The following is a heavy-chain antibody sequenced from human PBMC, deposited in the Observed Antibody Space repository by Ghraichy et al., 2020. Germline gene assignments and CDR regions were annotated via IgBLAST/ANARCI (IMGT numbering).Heavy chain of an antibody. V-gene: IGHV1-24*01. J-gene: IGHJ6*02. CDR1: GYTLTELS. D-gene: IGHD5-24*01. CDR2: FDPEDGET. CDR3: ATSPRWVRDGLYYYGMDV. Sequence: ASVKVSCKVSGYTLTELSMHWVRQAPGKGLEWMGGFDPEDGETIYAQKFQGRVTMTEDTSTDTAYMELSSLRSEDTAVYYCATSPRWVRDGLYYYGMDVWGQGTTVTVSS.